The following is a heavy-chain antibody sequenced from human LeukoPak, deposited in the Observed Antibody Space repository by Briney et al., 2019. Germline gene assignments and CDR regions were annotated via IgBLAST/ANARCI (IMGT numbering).Heavy chain of an antibody. V-gene: IGHV1-8*03. CDR1: GYTFTNYD. D-gene: IGHD3-22*01. CDR2: MNPNSGNT. J-gene: IGHJ1*01. Sequence: GASVKVSCKASGYTFTNYDIHWVRQATGQGLEWMGWMNPNSGNTGYAQKFQGRVTITRDTSISTAYMELSSLMSEDTAVYYCARGYYDSSDFEYLQHWGQGTLVTVSS. CDR3: ARGYYDSSDFEYLQH.